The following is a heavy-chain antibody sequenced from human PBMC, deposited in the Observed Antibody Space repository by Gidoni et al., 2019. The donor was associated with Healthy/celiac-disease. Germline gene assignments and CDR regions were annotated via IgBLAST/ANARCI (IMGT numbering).Heavy chain of an antibody. V-gene: IGHV4-4*07. CDR3: ASSSGWYPDY. CDR1: GGSIRSYS. D-gene: IGHD6-19*01. Sequence: QVQLQESGPGLVKPSEPLSLTCTVSGGSIRSYSWSWIRPPAGTGLEWICRIYTSGSTNYNPSLKSLVTMSVDTSKIQFSLKLSSVTAADTAVYYCASSSGWYPDYWGQGTLVTVSS. J-gene: IGHJ4*02. CDR2: IYTSGST.